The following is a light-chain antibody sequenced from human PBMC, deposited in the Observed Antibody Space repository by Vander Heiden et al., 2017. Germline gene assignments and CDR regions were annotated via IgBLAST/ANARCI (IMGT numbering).Light chain of an antibody. CDR2: GAT. CDR1: QSLPSIY. CDR3: QHYGTSPYP. Sequence: EIVLTQSPGTLSLSPGERATLSCRASQSLPSIYLAWYQLLIFGATSRAAGIPDRFSGSDSATDFTLTISRLEPEDFAVYYCQHYGTSPYPFGQGTKLEI. V-gene: IGKV3-20*01. J-gene: IGKJ2*01.